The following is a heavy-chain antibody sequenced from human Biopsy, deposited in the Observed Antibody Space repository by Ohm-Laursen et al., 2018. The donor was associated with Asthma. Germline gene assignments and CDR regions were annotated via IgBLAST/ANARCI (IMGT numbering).Heavy chain of an antibody. CDR1: GGSIISSSW. CDR2: IYHSGPT. V-gene: IGHV4-4*02. Sequence: SETLSLTCTVSGGSIISSSWWSWVRQTPGKGLEWIGEIYHSGPTNYNPYLKSRVTISVDKSKNQFSLKLSSVTAADTPVYYCARASVAASSNWFDPWGQGTLVTVSS. D-gene: IGHD6-19*01. J-gene: IGHJ5*02. CDR3: ARASVAASSNWFDP.